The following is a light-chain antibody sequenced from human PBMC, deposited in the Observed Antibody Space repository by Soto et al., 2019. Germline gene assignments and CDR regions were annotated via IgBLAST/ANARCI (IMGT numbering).Light chain of an antibody. J-gene: IGLJ3*02. V-gene: IGLV3-21*02. CDR1: NIGPKS. CDR3: QVWDTNSDHSV. CDR2: DDF. Sequence: SYELPQPPSVSVAPGQTARITCGGDNIGPKSVHWYQQKPGQAPVVVVYDDFDRPSGIPERFSGSNSGNTAALTISRVEAGDEADYYCQVWDTNSDHSVFGGGTKLTVL.